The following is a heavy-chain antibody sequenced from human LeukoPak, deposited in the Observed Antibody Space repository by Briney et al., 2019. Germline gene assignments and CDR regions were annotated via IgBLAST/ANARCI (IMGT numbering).Heavy chain of an antibody. Sequence: GGSLRLSCAASGFTFSNAWMSWIRQAPGKGLEWVSYISSSGSTIYYADSVKGRFTISRDNAKNSLYLQMNSLRAEDTAVYYCARDGDYYDSSALDYQFDYWGQGTLVTVSS. CDR3: ARDGDYYDSSALDYQFDY. V-gene: IGHV3-11*01. J-gene: IGHJ4*02. CDR1: GFTFSNAW. CDR2: ISSSGSTI. D-gene: IGHD3-22*01.